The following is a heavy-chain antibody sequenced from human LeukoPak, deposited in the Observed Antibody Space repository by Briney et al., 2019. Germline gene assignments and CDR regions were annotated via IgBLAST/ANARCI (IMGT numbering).Heavy chain of an antibody. CDR2: IYYSGST. CDR1: GGSLSSSSYY. CDR3: ARDQEGAAAAHDAFDI. V-gene: IGHV4-39*07. D-gene: IGHD6-13*01. Sequence: PSETLSLTCTVSGGSLSSSSYYWGWIRQPPGKGLEWIGSIYYSGSTYYNPSLKSRVTISVDTSKNQFSLKLSSVTAADTAVYYCARDQEGAAAAHDAFDIWGQGTMVTVSS. J-gene: IGHJ3*02.